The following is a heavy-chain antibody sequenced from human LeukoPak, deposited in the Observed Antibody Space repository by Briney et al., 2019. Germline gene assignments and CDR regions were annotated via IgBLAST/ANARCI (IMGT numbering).Heavy chain of an antibody. Sequence: GGSLRLSCAASGFTFSSYGMSWVRQAPGKGLEWVSAISGSGGSTYYADSVKGRFTISRDNSKNTLYLQMSSLRAEDTAVYYCARGGGGVEVLNDYWGQGTLVTVSS. D-gene: IGHD2-8*01. CDR1: GFTFSSYG. J-gene: IGHJ4*02. V-gene: IGHV3-23*01. CDR2: ISGSGGST. CDR3: ARGGGGVEVLNDY.